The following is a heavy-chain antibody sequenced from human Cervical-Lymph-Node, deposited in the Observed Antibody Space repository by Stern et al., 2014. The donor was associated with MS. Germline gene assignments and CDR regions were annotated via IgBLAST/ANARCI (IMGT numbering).Heavy chain of an antibody. CDR3: ARGGVIYTQDRNGFDV. J-gene: IGHJ3*01. Sequence: VHLVESGSGQAKPSQTLSLTCAVSGGSISSGGSSWNWIRQPPGKGLEWIGFLYHTGSTSYNPSPKGAVFISVYKSKNHFALNIRSVTAADTAVYYCARGGVIYTQDRNGFDVWGQGTMVTVSS. CDR2: LYHTGST. V-gene: IGHV4-30-2*01. D-gene: IGHD2-21*01. CDR1: GGSISSGGSS.